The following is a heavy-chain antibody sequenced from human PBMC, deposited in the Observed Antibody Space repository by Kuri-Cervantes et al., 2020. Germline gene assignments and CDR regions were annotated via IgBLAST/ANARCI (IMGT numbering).Heavy chain of an antibody. D-gene: IGHD4-17*01. CDR1: GGTFSSYA. V-gene: IGHV1-69*05. Sequence: SVKVSCKASGGTFSSYAISWVRQAPGQGLEWMGGIIPIFGTANYAQKFQGRVTITTDESTSTAYMELSSLRSEDTAVYYCASGRAVTDYFDYWGQGTLVTVSS. J-gene: IGHJ4*02. CDR3: ASGRAVTDYFDY. CDR2: IIPIFGTA.